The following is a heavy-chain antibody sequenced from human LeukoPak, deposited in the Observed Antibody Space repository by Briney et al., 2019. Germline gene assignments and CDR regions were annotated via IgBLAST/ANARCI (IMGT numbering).Heavy chain of an antibody. D-gene: IGHD5-12*01. CDR3: ARVGSGYEDY. Sequence: GGSLRLSCAASGFTFSSYWMSRVRQAPGKGLEWVANIKQDGSEKYYVDSVKGRFTVSRDNAKNSLYLQMNSLRAEDTAAYYRARVGSGYEDYWGQRTLVTVSS. CDR1: GFTFSSYW. J-gene: IGHJ4*02. V-gene: IGHV3-7*01. CDR2: IKQDGSEK.